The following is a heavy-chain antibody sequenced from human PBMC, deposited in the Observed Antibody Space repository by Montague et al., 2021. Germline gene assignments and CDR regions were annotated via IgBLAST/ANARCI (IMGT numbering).Heavy chain of an antibody. CDR3: ARHRSRHHSMAFVASDHYFYMDV. D-gene: IGHD2/OR15-2a*01. CDR1: GDSISSKGNF. Sequence: SETLSLTCSVSGDSISSKGNFWGWIRQPPGKGLEWIGVLDYSGTTYCSPSLRSRVTISVDTSKSQFSLKVTAVTAADTAVYYCARHRSRHHSMAFVASDHYFYMDVWGTGTTVAASS. J-gene: IGHJ6*03. CDR2: LDYSGTT. V-gene: IGHV4-39*01.